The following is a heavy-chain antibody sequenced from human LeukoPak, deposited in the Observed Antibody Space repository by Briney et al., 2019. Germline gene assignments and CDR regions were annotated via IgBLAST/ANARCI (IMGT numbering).Heavy chain of an antibody. J-gene: IGHJ4*02. D-gene: IGHD5-24*01. CDR3: AKSGYNRFDY. V-gene: IGHV3-23*01. CDR1: GFTFSSYG. CDR2: ISGTGGTT. Sequence: GGSLRLSCAASGFTFSSYGMSWVRQAPGKGLEWVSAISGTGGTTYYADSVKGRFTISRDNSKNTLYLQMNSLIAEDTAVYYCAKSGYNRFDYWGQGTRVTVSS.